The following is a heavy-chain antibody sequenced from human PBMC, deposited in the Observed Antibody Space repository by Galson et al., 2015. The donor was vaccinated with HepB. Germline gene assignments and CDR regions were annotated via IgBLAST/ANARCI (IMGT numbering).Heavy chain of an antibody. V-gene: IGHV3-64D*06. CDR3: VKEQISSWYSLYFGN. Sequence: SLRLSCAASGFTFSNYAMHWVRQAPGKGLEYVSSINSNGDSTYDADSVKGRFTISRDNSKNTLYLQMSSLRIADTAVYYCVKEQISSWYSLYFGNWGQGTLVTVSS. CDR1: GFTFSNYA. J-gene: IGHJ4*02. CDR2: INSNGDST. D-gene: IGHD6-13*01.